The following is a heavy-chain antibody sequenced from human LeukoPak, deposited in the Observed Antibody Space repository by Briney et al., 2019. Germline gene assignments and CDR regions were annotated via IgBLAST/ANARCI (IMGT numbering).Heavy chain of an antibody. V-gene: IGHV3-23*01. J-gene: IGHJ6*03. CDR3: AKGGRTGKSISMIRGVRNYYYYMDV. Sequence: GGSLRLSCAASGFTFRSYGMNWVRQAPWKGLEWVASIISRADSTFYADSVKGRFTISRDNSKNTLYLQMNSLRAEDTAVYYCAKGGRTGKSISMIRGVRNYYYYMDVWGKGTTVTISS. D-gene: IGHD3-10*01. CDR1: GFTFRSYG. CDR2: IISRADST.